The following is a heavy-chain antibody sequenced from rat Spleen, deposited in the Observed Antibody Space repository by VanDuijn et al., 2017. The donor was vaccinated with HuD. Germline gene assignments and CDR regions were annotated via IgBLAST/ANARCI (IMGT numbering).Heavy chain of an antibody. CDR1: GHSITSGYR. CDR2: INSAGST. D-gene: IGHD1-12*02. J-gene: IGHJ3*01. Sequence: EVQLQESGPGLVKPSQSLSLTCSVTGHSITSGYRWNWIRKFPGNRLEWMGYINSAGSTIYNPSLKSRISITRDTSKNQFFLQVNSVTTEDTATYFCARSDGVHYFLPFADWGQGSLVTVSS. V-gene: IGHV3-3*01. CDR3: ARSDGVHYFLPFAD.